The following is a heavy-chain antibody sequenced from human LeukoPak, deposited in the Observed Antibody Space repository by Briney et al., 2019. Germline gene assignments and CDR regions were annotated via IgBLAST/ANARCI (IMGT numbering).Heavy chain of an antibody. CDR3: AKLGYQLLFNWFHP. CDR2: ISGSGGST. J-gene: IGHJ5*02. Sequence: GGSLRLSCAASGFTFSSYAMSRVRQAPGKGLEWVSAISGSGGSTYYADSVKGRFTISRDNSKNTLYLQMNSLRAEDTAVYYCAKLGYQLLFNWFHPWGQGTLVTVSS. CDR1: GFTFSSYA. V-gene: IGHV3-23*01. D-gene: IGHD2-2*01.